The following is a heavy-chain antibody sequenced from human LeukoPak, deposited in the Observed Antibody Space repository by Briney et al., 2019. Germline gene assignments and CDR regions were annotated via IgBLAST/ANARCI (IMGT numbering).Heavy chain of an antibody. CDR2: IYYSGST. Sequence: SETLSLTCTVSGGSISSYYWSWIRQPPGKGLEWIGYIYYSGSTNYNPSLKSRVTISVDTSKNQFSLKLSSVTAADTAVYYCARWDRYCSSTSCYADAFDIWGQGTMVTVSS. CDR3: ARWDRYCSSTSCYADAFDI. D-gene: IGHD2-2*01. V-gene: IGHV4-59*01. CDR1: GGSISSYY. J-gene: IGHJ3*02.